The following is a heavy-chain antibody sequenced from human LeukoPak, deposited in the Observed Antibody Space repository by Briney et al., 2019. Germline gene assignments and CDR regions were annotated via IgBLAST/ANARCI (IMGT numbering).Heavy chain of an antibody. V-gene: IGHV1-8*03. J-gene: IGHJ4*02. CDR3: ARARLVRGPVTPLYYFDY. CDR1: GYTFTTYD. CDR2: MNPNSANT. Sequence: ASVKVSCKASGYTFTTYDINWARQAPGQGLEWMGWMNPNSANTGYAQKFQGRVTITRNTSISTAYMELNSLRSDDTAVYYCARARLVRGPVTPLYYFDYWGQGVLVTVSS. D-gene: IGHD2-8*02.